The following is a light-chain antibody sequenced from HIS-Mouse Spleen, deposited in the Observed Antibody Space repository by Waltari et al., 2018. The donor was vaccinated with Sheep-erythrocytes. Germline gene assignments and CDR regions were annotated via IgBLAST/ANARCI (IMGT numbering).Light chain of an antibody. J-gene: IGLJ2*01. Sequence: LTQPPSVSVSPGQTASITCSGDKLGDKYACWYQQKPGQSPVLVIYQDSKRPSGIPERFSGSNSGNTATLTISGTQAMDEADYYCQACDSSTAVFGGGTKLTVL. V-gene: IGLV3-1*01. CDR1: KLGDKY. CDR2: QDS. CDR3: QACDSSTAV.